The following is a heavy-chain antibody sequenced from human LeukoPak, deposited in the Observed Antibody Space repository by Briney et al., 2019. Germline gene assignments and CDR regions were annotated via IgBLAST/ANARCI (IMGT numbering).Heavy chain of an antibody. CDR3: ARLPGEWLLYRPFDY. D-gene: IGHD3-3*01. CDR2: INPNSGGT. V-gene: IGHV1-2*02. Sequence: RASVKVSYKASGYTFTGYYMHWVRQAPGQGLEWMGWINPNSGGTNYAQKFQGRVTMTRDTSISTAYMELSRLRSDDTAVYYCARLPGEWLLYRPFDYWGQGTLVTVSS. J-gene: IGHJ4*02. CDR1: GYTFTGYY.